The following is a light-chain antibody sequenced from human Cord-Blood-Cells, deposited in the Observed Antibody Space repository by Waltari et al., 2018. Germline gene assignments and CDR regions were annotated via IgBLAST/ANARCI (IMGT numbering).Light chain of an antibody. CDR2: VAS. J-gene: IGKJ3*01. CDR1: QSVSSNY. V-gene: IGKV3-20*01. CDR3: QQYGSSTGFT. Sequence: EIVLTQSPGTLSLSPGERATLSCSASQSVSSNYLAWYQKKPGQAPRLIIYVASRRTTGIPDRFSGSGPGTDFTLTISRLEPEDVAVYYCQQYGSSTGFTFGPGTKVDIK.